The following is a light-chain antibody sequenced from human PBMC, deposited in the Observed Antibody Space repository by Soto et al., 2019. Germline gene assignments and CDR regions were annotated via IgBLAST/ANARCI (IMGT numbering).Light chain of an antibody. CDR2: STN. V-gene: IGLV8-61*01. CDR1: SGSVSTSYY. Sequence: QTVVTQERSFSVSPGGTVTLTCGLSSGSVSTSYYPSWYQQTPGQAPRTLIYSTNTRSSGVPDRFSGSILGNKAALTITGAQADDESDYYCVLYMGSGISGVFGGGTKLTVL. J-gene: IGLJ2*01. CDR3: VLYMGSGISGV.